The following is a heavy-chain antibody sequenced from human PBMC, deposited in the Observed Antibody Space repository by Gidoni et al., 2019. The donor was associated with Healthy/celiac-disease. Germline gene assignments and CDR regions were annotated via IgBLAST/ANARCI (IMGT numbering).Heavy chain of an antibody. Sequence: QLQLQESGPGLVKPSQTLSLTCTVPGGSISSGGYYWSWIRQHPGKGLEWIGYIYYRWSTYYNPSLKSRVTISVDTSKIQFSRKLSSVTAADTAVYYCARDPYDVNDCFDPWGQGTLVTVSS. V-gene: IGHV4-31*03. CDR3: ARDPYDVNDCFDP. CDR1: GGSISSGGYY. CDR2: IYYRWST. D-gene: IGHD3-3*01. J-gene: IGHJ5*02.